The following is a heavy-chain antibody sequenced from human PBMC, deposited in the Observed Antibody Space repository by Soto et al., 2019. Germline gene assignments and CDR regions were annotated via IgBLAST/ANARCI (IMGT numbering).Heavy chain of an antibody. J-gene: IGHJ4*02. V-gene: IGHV7-4-1*01. D-gene: IGHD3-16*01. Sequence: ASVKVSCKASGYTFTSYAMNWVRQALGQGLEWMGWINTNTGNPTYAQGFTGRFVFSLDTSVSTAYLQICSLKAEDTAVYYCARSVLQVGRAGDQQFDYWGQGTLVTVSS. CDR1: GYTFTSYA. CDR2: INTNTGNP. CDR3: ARSVLQVGRAGDQQFDY.